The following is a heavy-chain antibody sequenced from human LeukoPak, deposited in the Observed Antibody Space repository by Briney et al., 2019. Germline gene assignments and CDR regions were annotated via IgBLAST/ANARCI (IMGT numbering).Heavy chain of an antibody. CDR1: GGTFSSYA. CDR3: ARGRWDYDSSGYYRYYYYGMDV. D-gene: IGHD3-22*01. Sequence: ASVKVSCKASGGTFSSYAISWVRQAPGQGLEWMGGIIPIFGTANYAQKFQGRVTITADESTSTAYMELSSLRSEDTAVYYCARGRWDYDSSGYYRYYYYGMDVWGQGTTVTVSS. V-gene: IGHV1-69*13. CDR2: IIPIFGTA. J-gene: IGHJ6*02.